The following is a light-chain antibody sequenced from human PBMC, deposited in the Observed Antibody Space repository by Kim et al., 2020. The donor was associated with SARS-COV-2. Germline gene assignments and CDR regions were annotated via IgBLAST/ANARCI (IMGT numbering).Light chain of an antibody. J-gene: IGLJ2*01. CDR3: QVWDSSSDHVV. Sequence: PGKTARITCGGNNIGSKSVHWYQQKPGQAPVLVIYYDSDRPSGIPERFSGSNSGNTATLAISRVEAGDEADYYCQVWDSSSDHVVFGGGTQLTVL. CDR2: YDS. CDR1: NIGSKS. V-gene: IGLV3-21*04.